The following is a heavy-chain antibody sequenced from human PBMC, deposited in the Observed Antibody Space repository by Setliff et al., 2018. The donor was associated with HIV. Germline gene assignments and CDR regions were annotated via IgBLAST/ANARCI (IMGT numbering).Heavy chain of an antibody. V-gene: IGHV3-23*01. J-gene: IGHJ4*02. D-gene: IGHD3-22*01. CDR2: LSGSGDST. CDR3: AKEPSYYYDSSGYSGIAH. CDR1: AFSFSSYA. Sequence: GSLRLSCAASAFSFSSYAMSWVRQAPGNGLEWVSSLSGSGDSTYYADSVKGRFTISRDNSKNTLYLQMNSLRAEDTAVYYCAKEPSYYYDSSGYSGIAHWGQGTLVTVSS.